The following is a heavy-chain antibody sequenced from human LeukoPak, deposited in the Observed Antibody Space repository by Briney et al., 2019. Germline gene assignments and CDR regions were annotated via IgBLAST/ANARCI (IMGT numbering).Heavy chain of an antibody. CDR1: GFTFGDYA. Sequence: GGSLRLSCTVSGFTFGDYAMSWVRQAPGEGLEWVGFIRRKADGGTTEYAASVKGRFTISRDESKSIAYLQMNSLKTEDTAVYYCSRSNWFDPWGQGTLVTVSS. CDR3: SRSNWFDP. V-gene: IGHV3-49*04. CDR2: IRRKADGGTT. J-gene: IGHJ5*02.